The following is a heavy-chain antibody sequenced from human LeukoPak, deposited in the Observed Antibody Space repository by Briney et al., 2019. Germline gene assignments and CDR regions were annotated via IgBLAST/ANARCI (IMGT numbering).Heavy chain of an antibody. CDR2: INPNSGGT. V-gene: IGHV1-2*04. J-gene: IGHJ3*02. CDR3: AKGRLVGATTSFAFDI. D-gene: IGHD1-26*01. Sequence: ASVKVSCKASGYTFTGYYMHWVRQAPGQGLEWMGWINPNSGGTNYAQKFQGWVTMTRDTSISTAYMELSRLRSDDTAVYYCAKGRLVGATTSFAFDIWGQGTMVTVSS. CDR1: GYTFTGYY.